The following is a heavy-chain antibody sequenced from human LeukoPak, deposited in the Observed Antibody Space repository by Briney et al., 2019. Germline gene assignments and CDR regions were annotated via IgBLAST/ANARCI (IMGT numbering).Heavy chain of an antibody. Sequence: PSETLSLTCAVYGGSISIYHWSWIRQPAGKGLEWIGRVYSSGNTNYNPSLKGRVTMSIDTSRKQLSLKLSSVTAADTAVYYCARGGLYTHGYSYFDYWGQGTLVTASS. V-gene: IGHV4-59*10. CDR3: ARGGLYTHGYSYFDY. D-gene: IGHD5-18*01. J-gene: IGHJ4*02. CDR1: GGSISIYH. CDR2: VYSSGNT.